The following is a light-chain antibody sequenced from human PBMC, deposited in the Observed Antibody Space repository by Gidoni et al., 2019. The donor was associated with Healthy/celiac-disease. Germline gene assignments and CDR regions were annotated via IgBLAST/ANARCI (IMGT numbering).Light chain of an antibody. Sequence: DIQMTQSPSTLSASVGDRVTITCRASQSISSWLAWYQQKPGKAPTLLIYDASSFESGVPSRFSGSGSGTEFTLTISSLQPDDFATYYCQQYNSYSWTFGQGTKVEIK. CDR1: QSISSW. CDR2: DAS. V-gene: IGKV1-5*01. J-gene: IGKJ1*01. CDR3: QQYNSYSWT.